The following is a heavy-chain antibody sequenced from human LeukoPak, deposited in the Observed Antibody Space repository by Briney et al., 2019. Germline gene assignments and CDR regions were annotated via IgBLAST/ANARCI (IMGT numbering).Heavy chain of an antibody. CDR2: ISAYNGNT. V-gene: IGHV1-18*04. CDR1: GYTFTSYG. D-gene: IGHD2-2*01. J-gene: IGHJ4*02. CDR3: ARGAVPAAMGGPGDFDY. Sequence: GASVKVSCKASGYTFTSYGISWVRQAPGQGLEWMGWISAYNGNTNYAQKLQGRVTMTTDTSTSTAYMELRSLRSDDTAVYYCARGAVPAAMGGPGDFDYWGQGTLVTVSS.